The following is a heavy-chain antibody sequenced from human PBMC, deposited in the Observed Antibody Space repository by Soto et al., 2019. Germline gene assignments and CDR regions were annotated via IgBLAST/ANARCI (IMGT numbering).Heavy chain of an antibody. CDR1: GFSFSGSG. Sequence: EVPLVESGGGLVQPGGSLKLSCGVSGFSFSGSGIHWVRQAPGKGREWVGHTRNKAHDYATAYAASVKGRFIISRDDSKSTAYLQMHSLTTEDTAVYYCTRDVGPLEWNDYWGQGTLVTVSS. CDR3: TRDVGPLEWNDY. D-gene: IGHD3-3*01. CDR2: TRNKAHDYAT. V-gene: IGHV3-73*01. J-gene: IGHJ4*02.